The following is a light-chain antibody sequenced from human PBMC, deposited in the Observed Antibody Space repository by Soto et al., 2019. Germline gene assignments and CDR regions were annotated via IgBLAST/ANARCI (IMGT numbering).Light chain of an antibody. Sequence: DIQMTQSASTLSGSVGDRVTITCRASQTISSWLAWYQQKPGKAPKLLIYKASTLKSGVPSRFSGSGSGTEFTLTISSLQPDDFATYYCQRYNSYWTFGQGTKVDI. CDR3: QRYNSYWT. J-gene: IGKJ1*01. V-gene: IGKV1-5*03. CDR2: KAS. CDR1: QTISSW.